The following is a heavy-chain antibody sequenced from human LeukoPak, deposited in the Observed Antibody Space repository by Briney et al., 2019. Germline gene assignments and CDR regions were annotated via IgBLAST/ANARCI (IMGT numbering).Heavy chain of an antibody. D-gene: IGHD2-15*01. CDR1: GGTFSSYA. CDR3: ARDIDYSLDY. J-gene: IGHJ4*02. CDR2: ISAYNGNT. Sequence: ASVKVSCKASGGTFSSYAISWVRQAPGQGLEWMGWISAYNGNTNYAQKLQGRVTMTTDTSTSTAYMELRSLRSDDTAVYYCARDIDYSLDYWGQGTLVTVSS. V-gene: IGHV1-18*01.